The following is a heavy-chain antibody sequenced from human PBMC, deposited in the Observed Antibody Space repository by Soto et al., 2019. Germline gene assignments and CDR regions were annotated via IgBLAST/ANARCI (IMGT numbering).Heavy chain of an antibody. Sequence: SETLSLTCTVSGGSISSYYWSWIRQPPGKELDWIGYISYTGSTNYNASLKSRVTISVDTSKNQFSLKLGSVTAADTAVYYCARGLNRNAYNLNYFDPWGQGILVTVSS. CDR1: GGSISSYY. CDR3: ARGLNRNAYNLNYFDP. V-gene: IGHV4-59*01. CDR2: ISYTGST. J-gene: IGHJ5*02. D-gene: IGHD3-16*01.